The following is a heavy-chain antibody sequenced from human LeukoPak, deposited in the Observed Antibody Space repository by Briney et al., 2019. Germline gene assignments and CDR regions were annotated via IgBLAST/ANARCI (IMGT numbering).Heavy chain of an antibody. D-gene: IGHD6-6*01. CDR1: GFTFSSYG. V-gene: IGHV3-30*02. CDR3: ARDGYSSSFYFDY. J-gene: IGHJ4*02. CDR2: IRYDGSNK. Sequence: GGSLRLSCAASGFTFSSYGMHWVRQAPGKGLEWVAFIRYDGSNKYYADSVKGRFTISRDNAKNTLHLQMNSLRAEDTAVYYCARDGYSSSFYFDYWGQGTLVTVSS.